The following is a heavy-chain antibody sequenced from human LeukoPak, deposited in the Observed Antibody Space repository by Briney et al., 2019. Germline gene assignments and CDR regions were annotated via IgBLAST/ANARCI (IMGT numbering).Heavy chain of an antibody. CDR3: ARGLTGD. Sequence: SETLSLTCTVSGGSIISYYWSWIRKPPGKGLECIGYIYYSGSTNYNPSLKSRVTISVDTSKNQFSLKLSSVTAADTAVYYCARGLTGDWGQGTLVTVSS. CDR1: GGSIISYY. CDR2: IYYSGST. V-gene: IGHV4-59*12. J-gene: IGHJ4*02. D-gene: IGHD4-17*01.